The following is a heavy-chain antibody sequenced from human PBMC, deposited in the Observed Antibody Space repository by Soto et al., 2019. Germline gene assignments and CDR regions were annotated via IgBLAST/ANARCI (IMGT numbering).Heavy chain of an antibody. CDR3: AGPGYSSQDY. J-gene: IGHJ4*02. CDR2: ISGSGDGT. CDR1: GFTFSSFA. V-gene: IGHV3-23*01. D-gene: IGHD5-18*01. Sequence: EVQLLESGGGLVQPGGSLRLSCAASGFTFSSFALSWVRQAPGKGLEWVSAISGSGDGTDYADSVKGRFTISRDNSKNTLYLQMNSLRAEATAVYYCAGPGYSSQDYWGQGALVTVSS.